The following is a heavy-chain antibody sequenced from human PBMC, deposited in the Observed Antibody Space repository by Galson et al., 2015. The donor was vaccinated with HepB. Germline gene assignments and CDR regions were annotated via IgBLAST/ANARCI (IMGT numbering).Heavy chain of an antibody. CDR2: IIPILGIA. D-gene: IGHD3-10*01. J-gene: IGHJ4*02. Sequence: SVKVSCKASGGTFSSYAISWVRQAPGQGLEWMGRIIPILGIANYAQKFQGRVTITADKSTSTAYMELSSLRSGDTAVYYCARGGHAGGFDYWGQGTLVTVSS. CDR1: GGTFSSYA. CDR3: ARGGHAGGFDY. V-gene: IGHV1-69*04.